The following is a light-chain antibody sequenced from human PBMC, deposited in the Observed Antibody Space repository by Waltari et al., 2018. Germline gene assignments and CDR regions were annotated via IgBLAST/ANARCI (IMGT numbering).Light chain of an antibody. CDR1: SSDVGGYNY. CDR2: DVS. Sequence: QSALTQPASVSGSPGQSITISCTGTSSDVGGYNYVSWYQQQQGKAPKLMIYDVSKRPSGGSNPCSGSKAGNTASLTISGLQAEDEADYYGSSYTSSSTLEVFGTVTKVTVL. CDR3: SSYTSSSTLEV. J-gene: IGLJ1*01. V-gene: IGLV2-14*03.